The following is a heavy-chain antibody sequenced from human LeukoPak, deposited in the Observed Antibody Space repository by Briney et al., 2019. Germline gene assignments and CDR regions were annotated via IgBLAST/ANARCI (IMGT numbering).Heavy chain of an antibody. J-gene: IGHJ4*02. D-gene: IGHD2-21*02. CDR2: IYHSGST. CDR1: GGSISSGGYS. CDR3: ARTPVVVVTAIPFFDY. Sequence: SETLSLTCAVSGGSISSGGYSWSWIRQPPGKGLEWIGYIYHSGSTYYNPSLKSRVTISVDRSKNQFSLKLSSVTAADTAVYYCARTPVVVVTAIPFFDYWGQGTLVTVSS. V-gene: IGHV4-30-2*01.